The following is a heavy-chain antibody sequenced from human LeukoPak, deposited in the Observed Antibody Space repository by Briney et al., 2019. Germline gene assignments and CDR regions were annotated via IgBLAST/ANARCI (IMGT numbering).Heavy chain of an antibody. CDR3: IREVQVRASASLGL. J-gene: IGHJ4*01. Sequence: PGGSLRLSCAASGFTISGFWMHWVRQVPGEGLVWVARMNSAGTTINYADSVKGRFTIPRDNVRNTLHLQMNNLSLEDTAVYFCIREVQVRASASLGLWGRGTLVTVS. D-gene: IGHD1-1*01. CDR1: GFTISGFW. CDR2: MNSAGTTI. V-gene: IGHV3-74*01.